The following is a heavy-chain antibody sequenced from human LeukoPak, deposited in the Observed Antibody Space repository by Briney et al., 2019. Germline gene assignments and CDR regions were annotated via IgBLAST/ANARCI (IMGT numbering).Heavy chain of an antibody. V-gene: IGHV4-34*01. CDR1: GGSFSGYY. CDR2: INHSGST. Sequence: SETLSLTYAVYGGSFSGYYWSWIRQPPGKGLEWIGEINHSGSTNYNPSLKSRVTISVDTSKNQFSLKLSSVTAADTAVYYCARGRGYYDFWSGLIGREYFDYWGQGTLVTVSS. CDR3: ARGRGYYDFWSGLIGREYFDY. J-gene: IGHJ4*02. D-gene: IGHD3-3*01.